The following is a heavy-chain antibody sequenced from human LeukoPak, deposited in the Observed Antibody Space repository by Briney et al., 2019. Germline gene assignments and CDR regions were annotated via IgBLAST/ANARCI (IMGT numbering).Heavy chain of an antibody. V-gene: IGHV4-38-2*02. Sequence: SETLSLTCTVSGYSISSGYYWGWIRQPPGKGLEWIGNIYYSGSTYYNPSLKSRVTISIDTSKNQFSLKLSSVTAADTAMYYCTRRAHGWFRYYFDYWGQGTLVTVSS. CDR1: GYSISSGYY. CDR2: IYYSGST. D-gene: IGHD2-15*01. CDR3: TRRAHGWFRYYFDY. J-gene: IGHJ4*02.